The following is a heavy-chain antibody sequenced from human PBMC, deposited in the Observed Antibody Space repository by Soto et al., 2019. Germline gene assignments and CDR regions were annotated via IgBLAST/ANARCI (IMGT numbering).Heavy chain of an antibody. CDR3: ATDLMPRGGYCSSTSCQRPGFDP. J-gene: IGHJ5*02. CDR2: FDPEDGET. CDR1: GYTLTELS. D-gene: IGHD2-2*01. Sequence: ASVNVSCKVSGYTLTELSIHWVRQAPGKGLEWMGGFDPEDGETICAQKFQGRVTMTEDTSTDTAYMELSSLRSEDTAVYYCATDLMPRGGYCSSTSCQRPGFDPWGQGTLVTVS. V-gene: IGHV1-24*01.